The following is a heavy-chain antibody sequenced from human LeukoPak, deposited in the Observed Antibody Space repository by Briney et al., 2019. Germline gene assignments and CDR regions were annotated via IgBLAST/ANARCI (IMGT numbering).Heavy chain of an antibody. CDR2: IYTSGST. V-gene: IGHV4-61*02. Sequence: PSETLSLTCTVSGGSISSGSYYWSWIRQPAGKGLEWIGRIYTSGSTNYNPSLKSQVTISVDTSKNQFSLKLSSVTAADTAVYYCRGICSSTSCQFDYFDYWGQGTLVTVSS. CDR3: RGICSSTSCQFDYFDY. D-gene: IGHD2-2*01. J-gene: IGHJ4*02. CDR1: GGSISSGSYY.